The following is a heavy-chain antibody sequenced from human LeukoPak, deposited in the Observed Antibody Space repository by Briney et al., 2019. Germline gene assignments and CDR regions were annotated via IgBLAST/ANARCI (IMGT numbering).Heavy chain of an antibody. CDR1: GFTFCSYA. D-gene: IGHD3-10*01. V-gene: IGHV3-30*04. J-gene: IGHJ6*04. CDR3: ARGGYYGSGSYYPPNYYYYYRMDV. Sequence: GGSLRLSCAASGFTFCSYAMHWVRQAPGKGLEWGAVISYDGSNKYYADSVKGRFTISRDNSKNTPYLQMNSLRAEDTAVYYCARGGYYGSGSYYPPNYYYYYRMDVWGKGTTVTVSS. CDR2: ISYDGSNK.